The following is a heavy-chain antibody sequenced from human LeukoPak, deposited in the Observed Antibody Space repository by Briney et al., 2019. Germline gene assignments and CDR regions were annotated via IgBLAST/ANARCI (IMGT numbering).Heavy chain of an antibody. Sequence: SETLSLTCTVSGGSISSHYWSWIRQPPGKGLEWNGYIYYSGSTNYNPSLKSRVTISVDTSKNQFSLKLSSVTAADTAVYYCARDGGSYYLAYYFDYWGQGTLVTVSS. J-gene: IGHJ4*02. CDR2: IYYSGST. V-gene: IGHV4-59*11. CDR1: GGSISSHY. CDR3: ARDGGSYYLAYYFDY. D-gene: IGHD1-26*01.